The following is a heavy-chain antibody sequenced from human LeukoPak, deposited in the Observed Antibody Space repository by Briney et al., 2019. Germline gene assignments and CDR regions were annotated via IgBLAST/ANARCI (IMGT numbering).Heavy chain of an antibody. CDR3: ARDVTVRGSPYRRYFDF. CDR1: GASITSSNYY. J-gene: IGHJ4*02. V-gene: IGHV4-39*07. Sequence: SETLSLTCTVSGASITSSNYYWAWIRQPPGKGLEWIGSLYDAGNTYYNPSLKSRVAISVDTAKKQVSLRLTSLTAADTAVYYCARDVTVRGSPYRRYFDFWGRGSLVAVSS. D-gene: IGHD3-10*01. CDR2: LYDAGNT.